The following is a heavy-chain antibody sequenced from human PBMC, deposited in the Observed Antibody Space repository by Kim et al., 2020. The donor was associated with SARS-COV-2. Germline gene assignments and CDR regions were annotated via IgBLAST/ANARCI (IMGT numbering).Heavy chain of an antibody. Sequence: SQTLSLTCAISGDSVSSNGAAWNWIRQSPSRGLEWLGRRYYRSKWYNEYGESVKSRVIINPDTSKNQVSLQLISVDSDDTAVYYCTRGWDAFGSASDLWGQGTMVTVSS. CDR1: GDSVSSNGAA. V-gene: IGHV6-1*01. CDR2: RYYRSKWYN. CDR3: TRGWDAFGSASDL. D-gene: IGHD1-26*01. J-gene: IGHJ3*01.